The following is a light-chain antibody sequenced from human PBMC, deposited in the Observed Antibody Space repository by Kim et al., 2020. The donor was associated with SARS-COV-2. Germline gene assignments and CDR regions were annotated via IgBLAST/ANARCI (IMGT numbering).Light chain of an antibody. J-gene: IGKJ4*01. CDR1: QSLRSN. Sequence: LSPGETATLSWRASQSLRSNLVWYQQIPGQAPRLLIYGASARAIGVPDRFSGSVSGREFTLTISSMQYEDFAVYYSRKYNNWPLTFGGGAQVDIK. CDR3: RKYNNWPLT. CDR2: GAS. V-gene: IGKV3-15*01.